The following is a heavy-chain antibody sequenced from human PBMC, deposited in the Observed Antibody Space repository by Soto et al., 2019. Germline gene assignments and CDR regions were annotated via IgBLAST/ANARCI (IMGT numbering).Heavy chain of an antibody. J-gene: IGHJ6*02. Sequence: ASVKVSCKASGGTFSSYAISWVRQAPGQGLEWMGGIIPIFGTANYAQKFQGRVTITADKSTSTAYMELSSLRSEDTAVYYCARGNYDFWSGTYYYYGMDVWGQGTTVTVSS. V-gene: IGHV1-69*06. D-gene: IGHD3-3*01. CDR1: GGTFSSYA. CDR3: ARGNYDFWSGTYYYYGMDV. CDR2: IIPIFGTA.